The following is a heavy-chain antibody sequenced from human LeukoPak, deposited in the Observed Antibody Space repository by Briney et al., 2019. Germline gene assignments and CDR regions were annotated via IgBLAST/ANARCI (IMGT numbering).Heavy chain of an antibody. D-gene: IGHD6-13*01. CDR1: GFTFSTYW. CDR3: TREAAAGIDY. V-gene: IGHV3-7*01. Sequence: QPGGSLRLSCAASGFTFSTYWMSWVRQAPGKGLEWVDNRKQDGSEKYYLDSVKGRFTISRDNAKNSLYLQMNSLRAEDTAVYFCTREAAAGIDYWGQGTLVTVSS. J-gene: IGHJ4*02. CDR2: RKQDGSEK.